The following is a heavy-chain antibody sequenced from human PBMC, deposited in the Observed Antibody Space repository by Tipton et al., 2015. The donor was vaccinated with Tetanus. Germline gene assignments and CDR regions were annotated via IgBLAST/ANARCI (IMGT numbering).Heavy chain of an antibody. V-gene: IGHV4-31*03. Sequence: TLSLTCTVSGGSIASGCYYWNWIRQLPGKGLEWIGYIYYSRTIYPNPSRRIRVTVAGDTSKNYFSLDVRTVTAADTAVYYCARGPPGANTPFFDYWGQGILVTVSS. CDR2: IYYSRTI. CDR3: ARGPPGANTPFFDY. D-gene: IGHD2-15*01. CDR1: GGSIASGCYY. J-gene: IGHJ4*02.